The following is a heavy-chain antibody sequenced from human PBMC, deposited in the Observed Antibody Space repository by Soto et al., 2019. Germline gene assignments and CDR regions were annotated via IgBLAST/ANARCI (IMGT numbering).Heavy chain of an antibody. D-gene: IGHD3-22*01. CDR3: TTQWARYYYETRGY. V-gene: IGHV3-15*07. CDR2: IKSKTDGGTT. CDR1: GFTFSNAW. J-gene: IGHJ4*02. Sequence: EVQLVESGGGLVQPGGSLRLSCAASGFTFSNAWMNWVRQAPGKGLEWVGRIKSKTDGGTTDYAAPVKGRFTISRDDSKNTLYLQMNSLKTEDTAVYYCTTQWARYYYETRGYWGQGTLVTVSS.